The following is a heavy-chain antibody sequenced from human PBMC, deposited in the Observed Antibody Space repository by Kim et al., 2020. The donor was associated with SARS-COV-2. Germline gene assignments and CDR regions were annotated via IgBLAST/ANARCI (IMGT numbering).Heavy chain of an antibody. D-gene: IGHD3-16*02. V-gene: IGHV6-1*01. Sequence: SQTLSLSCAISGDSVSSNSATWTWIRQSPSRGLEWLGRTYYRSKWYNDYAVSVESRMTINPDTSKNQFSLQLNSVTPEDTAVYYCARVVMALSVTSDYYYSYMDVWGKGTTVTVS. CDR3: ARVVMALSVTSDYYYSYMDV. J-gene: IGHJ6*03. CDR2: TYYRSKWYN. CDR1: GDSVSSNSAT.